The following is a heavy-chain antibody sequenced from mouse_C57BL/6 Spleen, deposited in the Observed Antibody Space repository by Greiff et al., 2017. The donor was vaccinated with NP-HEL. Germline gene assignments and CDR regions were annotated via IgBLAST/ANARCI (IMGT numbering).Heavy chain of an antibody. V-gene: IGHV14-2*01. Sequence: EVQLQQSGAELVKPGASVKLSCTASGFNIKDYYMHWVKQRTEQGLEWIGRIDPEDGETKYAPKFQGKATMTADTSSNTAYLQLSSLTSEDTAVYYCARPYGSSHWYFDVWGTGTTVTVSS. CDR3: ARPYGSSHWYFDV. CDR2: IDPEDGET. D-gene: IGHD1-1*01. J-gene: IGHJ1*03. CDR1: GFNIKDYY.